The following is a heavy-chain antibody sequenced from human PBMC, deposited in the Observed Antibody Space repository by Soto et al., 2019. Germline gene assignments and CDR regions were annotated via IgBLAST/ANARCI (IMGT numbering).Heavy chain of an antibody. CDR1: GYTLTELS. CDR3: ATALWEPHPGTAFDI. CDR2: FDPEDGET. V-gene: IGHV1-24*01. D-gene: IGHD1-26*01. J-gene: IGHJ3*02. Sequence: ASVKVSCKVSGYTLTELSMHWVRQAPGKGLEWMGGFDPEDGETIYAQKFQGRVTMTEDTSTDTAYMELSSLRSEDTAVYYCATALWEPHPGTAFDIWGQGTMVTVSS.